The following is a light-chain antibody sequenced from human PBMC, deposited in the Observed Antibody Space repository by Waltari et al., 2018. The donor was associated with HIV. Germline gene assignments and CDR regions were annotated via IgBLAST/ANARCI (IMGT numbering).Light chain of an antibody. CDR1: QTVTSNF. CDR2: GTS. Sequence: IVLTQSPGTLSLSPGESATLSCNVSQTVTSNFLVWYQQKPGQAPRLLIYGTSRRAPGIPDRFSGSGSGTHFTLTISRLEPEDFALYFCQQFGDSQYSFGQGTKLEIK. CDR3: QQFGDSQYS. V-gene: IGKV3-20*01. J-gene: IGKJ2*01.